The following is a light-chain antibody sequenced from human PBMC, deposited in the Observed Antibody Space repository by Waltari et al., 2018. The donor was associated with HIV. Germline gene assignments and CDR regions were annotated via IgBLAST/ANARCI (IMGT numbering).Light chain of an antibody. J-gene: IGLJ2*01. Sequence: QSALTQPASASGSPVPSVTISCTGTSSDVGGYTSVSWYQQYPGKAPKLMIYEVSNRPSGVSNRFSGSKSGNTASLTISGLQAEDEADYYCSSYTSSSTLVFGGGSKLTVL. CDR1: SSDVGGYTS. CDR3: SSYTSSSTLV. CDR2: EVS. V-gene: IGLV2-14*01.